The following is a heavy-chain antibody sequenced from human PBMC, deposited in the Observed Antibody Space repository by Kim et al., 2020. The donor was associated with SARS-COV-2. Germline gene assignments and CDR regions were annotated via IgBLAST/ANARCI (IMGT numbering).Heavy chain of an antibody. Sequence: SETLSLTCAVYGGSFSGYYWSWIRQPPGKGLEWIGEINHSGSTNYNPSLKSRVTISVDTSKNQFSLKLSSVTAADTAVYYCARQGMAVAGNPWYYWGQGTLVTVSS. CDR1: GGSFSGYY. CDR3: ARQGMAVAGNPWYY. D-gene: IGHD6-19*01. CDR2: INHSGST. J-gene: IGHJ4*02. V-gene: IGHV4-34*01.